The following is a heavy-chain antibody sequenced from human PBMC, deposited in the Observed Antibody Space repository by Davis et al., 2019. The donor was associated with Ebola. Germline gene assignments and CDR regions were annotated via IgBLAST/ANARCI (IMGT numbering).Heavy chain of an antibody. J-gene: IGHJ4*02. Sequence: GESLKISCAASGFTFSDYYMSWIRQAPGKGLEWVSYISSSGSTIYYADSVKGRFTISRDNAKNSLYLQMNSLRAEDTAVYYCARPEEDYYGDYAGYWGQGTLVTVSS. D-gene: IGHD4-17*01. V-gene: IGHV3-11*04. CDR3: ARPEEDYYGDYAGY. CDR1: GFTFSDYY. CDR2: ISSSGSTI.